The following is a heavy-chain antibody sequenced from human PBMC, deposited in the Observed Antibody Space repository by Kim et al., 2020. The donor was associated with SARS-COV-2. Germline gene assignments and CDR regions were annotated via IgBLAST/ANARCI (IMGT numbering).Heavy chain of an antibody. V-gene: IGHV5-10-1*01. CDR3: YSGSEVGDWYFDL. Sequence: GESLKISCKGSGYSFTSYWISWVRQMPGKGLEWMGSIDPSDSYTNYSPSFQGHVTISADKSISTAYLQWSSLKASDTAVYYCYSGSEVGDWYFDLWGRGTLVTVSS. D-gene: IGHD1-26*01. CDR1: GYSFTSYW. CDR2: IDPSDSYT. J-gene: IGHJ2*01.